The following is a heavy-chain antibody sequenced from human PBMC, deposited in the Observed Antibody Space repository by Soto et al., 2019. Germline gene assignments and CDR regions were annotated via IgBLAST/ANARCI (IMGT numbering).Heavy chain of an antibody. CDR1: GYSFTSYW. J-gene: IGHJ4*02. CDR3: ARRFTMYGEFDD. V-gene: IGHV5-51*01. CDR2: IYPGDSDT. Sequence: PGESLKISCKGFGYSFTSYWIGWVRQMPGKGPEWMGVIYPGDSDTRYSPSFEGHVTISVDKSISTAYLQWGSLKASDTAMYYCARRFTMYGEFDDWGQGTLVTVSS. D-gene: IGHD3-10*02.